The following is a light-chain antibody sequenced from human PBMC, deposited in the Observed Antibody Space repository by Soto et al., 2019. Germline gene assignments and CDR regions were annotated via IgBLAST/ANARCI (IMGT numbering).Light chain of an antibody. CDR3: SSFTSSITYV. J-gene: IGLJ1*01. CDR2: DVT. CDR1: SSDVGGHNA. V-gene: IGLV2-14*01. Sequence: QSALTQPASVSGSPVQSITISCTGTSSDVGGHNAVSWYLQDPGKAPKLVIYDVTNRPSGVSNRFSGSKSGNTASLTISGLQTEDEADYYCSSFTSSITYVFGTGTQLTVL.